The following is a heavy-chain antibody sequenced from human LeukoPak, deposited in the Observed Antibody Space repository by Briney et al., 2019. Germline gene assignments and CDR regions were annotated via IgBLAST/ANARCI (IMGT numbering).Heavy chain of an antibody. V-gene: IGHV3-23*01. D-gene: IGHD5-18*01. Sequence: GGSLRLSCAASGFTFNYYAMSWVRQSPGKGLEWVSGISDNEGSTYCTDSVKGRFTISRDNTKNTVYLQMNNLGPDDTAVYFCARHDSFIPYWGQGTLVTVSS. CDR2: ISDNEGST. CDR1: GFTFNYYA. CDR3: ARHDSFIPY. J-gene: IGHJ4*02.